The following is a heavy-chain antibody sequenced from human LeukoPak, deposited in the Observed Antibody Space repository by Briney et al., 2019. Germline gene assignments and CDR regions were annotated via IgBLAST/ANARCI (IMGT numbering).Heavy chain of an antibody. CDR3: AREGPLLWFGKPGGYMDV. CDR1: GGSISSYY. CDR2: INHSGST. D-gene: IGHD3-10*01. V-gene: IGHV4-34*01. J-gene: IGHJ6*03. Sequence: PSETLSLTCTVSGGSISSYYWSWIRQPPGKGLEWIGEINHSGSTDYNPSLKSRVTISVDTSKNQFSLKLSSVTAADTAVYYCAREGPLLWFGKPGGYMDVWGKGTTVTISS.